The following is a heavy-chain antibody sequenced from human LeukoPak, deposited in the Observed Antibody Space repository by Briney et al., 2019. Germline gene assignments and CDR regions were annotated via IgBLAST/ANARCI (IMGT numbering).Heavy chain of an antibody. Sequence: GSLRLSCAASGFTFSRYEMNWVRQAPGKGLEWVSYISSSGSTIYYVDSVKGRFTISRDNAKNSLYLQMNSLRAEDTAVYYCARVSGIAVAGSYFQHWGQGTLVTVSS. V-gene: IGHV3-48*03. CDR1: GFTFSRYE. CDR2: ISSSGSTI. J-gene: IGHJ1*01. D-gene: IGHD6-19*01. CDR3: ARVSGIAVAGSYFQH.